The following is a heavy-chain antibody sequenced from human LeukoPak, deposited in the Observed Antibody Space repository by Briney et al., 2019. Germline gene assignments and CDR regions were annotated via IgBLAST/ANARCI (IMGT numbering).Heavy chain of an antibody. CDR3: ARGPPLAYYGTGGYYFFDY. CDR1: GVSFGGYF. D-gene: IGHD3-22*01. Sequence: SETLSLTCSAYGVSFGGYFWSWIRQPPGEGLEWIGEVTHSGSTNYNPSLKGRVTISVDTSRTQFSLNLRSVTAADTAVYYCARGPPLAYYGTGGYYFFDYWGQGILVTVSP. J-gene: IGHJ4*02. V-gene: IGHV4-34*01. CDR2: VTHSGST.